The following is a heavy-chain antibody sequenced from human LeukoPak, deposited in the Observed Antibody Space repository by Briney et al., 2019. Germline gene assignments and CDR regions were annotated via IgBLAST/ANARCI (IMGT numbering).Heavy chain of an antibody. Sequence: PSETLSLTCTVSGGSISSSRYYWGGIRQPPGKGLEWIGTIYNTESAYYNPSLKSRLTISVGTSKNQFSLRLRFVTAADTAVYYCARQVAGEYDTLTGFRHRRYCFDYWGQGTLVTVSS. V-gene: IGHV4-39*01. CDR1: GGSISSSRYY. J-gene: IGHJ4*02. D-gene: IGHD3-9*01. CDR3: ARQVAGEYDTLTGFRHRRYCFDY. CDR2: IYNTESA.